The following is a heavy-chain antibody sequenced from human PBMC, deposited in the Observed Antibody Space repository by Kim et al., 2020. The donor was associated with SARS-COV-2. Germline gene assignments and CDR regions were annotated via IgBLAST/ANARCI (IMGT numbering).Heavy chain of an antibody. D-gene: IGHD1-1*01. J-gene: IGHJ5*02. Sequence: GSTYYNPALKSRVTISVDTSKNPFSLKLSSVTASDTAVYYCARELEGWFDPWGQGTLVTVSS. CDR2: GST. CDR3: ARELEGWFDP. V-gene: IGHV4-31*02.